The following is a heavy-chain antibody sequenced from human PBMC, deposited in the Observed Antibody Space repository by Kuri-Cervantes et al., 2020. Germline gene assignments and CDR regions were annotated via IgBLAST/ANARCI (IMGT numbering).Heavy chain of an antibody. Sequence: VKVSCKASGYTFTGYYMHWVRQAPGQGLEWMGWINPNSGGTNYAQKFQGRVTMTRDTSISTAYMELSSLRSEDTDVYYCATRPGLVGQDYWGQGTLVTVSS. CDR3: ATRPGLVGQDY. CDR2: INPNSGGT. D-gene: IGHD6-6*01. V-gene: IGHV1-2*02. J-gene: IGHJ4*02. CDR1: GYTFTGYY.